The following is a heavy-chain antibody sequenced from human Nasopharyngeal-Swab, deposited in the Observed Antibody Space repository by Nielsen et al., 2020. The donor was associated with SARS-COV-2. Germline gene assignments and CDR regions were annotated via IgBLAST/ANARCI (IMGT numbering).Heavy chain of an antibody. D-gene: IGHD4-17*01. CDR1: GHSFSNYW. J-gene: IGHJ3*01. V-gene: IGHV5-51*01. CDR3: ARQRTTLTLGRAFDL. CDR2: IYPGNSDT. Sequence: GGSLRLSCKGFGHSFSNYWFAWVRQMPGKGLEWMGIIYPGNSDTRYSPSFQGQVTISADKSISTAYLQWSSLRASDTAIYYCARQRTTLTLGRAFDLWGQGTMVTV.